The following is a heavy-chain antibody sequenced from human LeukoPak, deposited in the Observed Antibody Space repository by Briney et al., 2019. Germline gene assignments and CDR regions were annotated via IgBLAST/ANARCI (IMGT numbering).Heavy chain of an antibody. D-gene: IGHD5-12*01. V-gene: IGHV3-48*03. CDR2: ISSSGSTI. CDR3: ARGGEGNSGYDSSFDY. CDR1: GFTFSSYE. Sequence: GGSLRLSCAASGFTFSSYEMNWVRQAPGKGLEWVSYISSSGSTIYYADSVKGRFTISRDNAKNSLYPQMNSLRAEDTAVYYCARGGEGNSGYDSSFDYWGQGTLVTVSS. J-gene: IGHJ4*02.